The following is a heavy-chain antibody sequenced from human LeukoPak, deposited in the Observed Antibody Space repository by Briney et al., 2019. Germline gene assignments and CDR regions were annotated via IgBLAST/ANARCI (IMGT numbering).Heavy chain of an antibody. CDR3: ARHIVGEQNFDY. V-gene: IGHV3-7*01. D-gene: IGHD3-16*02. Sequence: GGSLRLSCAASGFSMSGYWMSWVRQAPGKGPEWVASIKDDGSAQFYVDSLEGRFTISRDNTKNTLYLQMDTMRVEDTAVYYCARHIVGEQNFDYWSQGTLVTVSS. CDR2: IKDDGSAQ. J-gene: IGHJ4*02. CDR1: GFSMSGYW.